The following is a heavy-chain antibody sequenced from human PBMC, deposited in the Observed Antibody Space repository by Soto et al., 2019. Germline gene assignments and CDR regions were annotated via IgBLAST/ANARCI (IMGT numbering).Heavy chain of an antibody. V-gene: IGHV1-46*03. Sequence: GASVKVSCKASGYTFTSYYMHWVRQAPGQGLEWMGIINPSGGSTSYAQKFQGRVTMTRDTSTSTVYMELSSLRSEDTAVYYCARDPPEVGSSWEPFDYWGQGTLVTVPQ. CDR3: ARDPPEVGSSWEPFDY. D-gene: IGHD6-13*01. J-gene: IGHJ4*02. CDR1: GYTFTSYY. CDR2: INPSGGST.